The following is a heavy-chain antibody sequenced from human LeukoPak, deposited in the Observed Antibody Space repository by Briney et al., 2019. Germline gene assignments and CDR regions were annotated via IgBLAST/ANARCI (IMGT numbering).Heavy chain of an antibody. V-gene: IGHV1-18*01. CDR1: GGTFSSYA. D-gene: IGHD1-26*01. Sequence: GASVKVSCKASGGTFSSYAISWVRQAPGQGLEWMGWISAYNGNTNYAQKLQGRVTMTTDTSTSTAYMELRSLRSDDTAVYYCARFMGAYYFDYWGQGTLVTVSS. CDR3: ARFMGAYYFDY. CDR2: ISAYNGNT. J-gene: IGHJ4*02.